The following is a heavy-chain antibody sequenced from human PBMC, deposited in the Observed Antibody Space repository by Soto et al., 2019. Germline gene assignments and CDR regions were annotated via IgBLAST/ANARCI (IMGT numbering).Heavy chain of an antibody. CDR1: GYTFTSYA. CDR3: ARDPTMYYDILTGYRRADNWFDP. D-gene: IGHD3-9*01. V-gene: IGHV1-3*01. CDR2: INAGNGNT. J-gene: IGHJ5*02. Sequence: ASVKVSCKASGYTFTSYAMHWVRQAPGQRLEWMEWINAGNGNTKYSQKFQGRVTITRDTSASTAYMELSSLRSEDTAVYYCARDPTMYYDILTGYRRADNWFDPWGQGTLVTVSS.